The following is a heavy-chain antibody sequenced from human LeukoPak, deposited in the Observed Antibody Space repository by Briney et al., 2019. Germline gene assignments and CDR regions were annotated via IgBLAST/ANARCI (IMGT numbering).Heavy chain of an antibody. V-gene: IGHV5-51*01. D-gene: IGHD3-22*01. CDR1: GSSFANYW. CDR3: ARRYDNTGYYVY. CDR2: IYPGDSDT. Sequence: GASLQISCQGFGSSFANYWIAWVRQLPGKGLEWMGIIYPGDSDTRYSPSFQGQVTISADKSINTAYLQRSSLKASDTATYYCARRYDNTGYYVYWGQGTLVTVSS. J-gene: IGHJ4*02.